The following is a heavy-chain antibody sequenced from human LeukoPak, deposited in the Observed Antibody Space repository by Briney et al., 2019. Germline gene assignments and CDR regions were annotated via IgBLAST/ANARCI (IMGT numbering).Heavy chain of an antibody. D-gene: IGHD6-19*01. Sequence: SETLSLTCTVSGGSISSYYWSWIRQPPGKGLEWIGYIYDSGNTNYNPSLKSRVTISIDTSKNQFSLKLSSVTAADTAVYYCARDLGYSSGWYDYWGQGTLVTVSS. CDR3: ARDLGYSSGWYDY. CDR1: GGSISSYY. J-gene: IGHJ4*02. V-gene: IGHV4-59*01. CDR2: IYDSGNT.